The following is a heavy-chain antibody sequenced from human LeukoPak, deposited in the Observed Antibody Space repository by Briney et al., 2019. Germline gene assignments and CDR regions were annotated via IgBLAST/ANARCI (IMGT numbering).Heavy chain of an antibody. V-gene: IGHV3-20*01. CDR2: INWNGGSS. CDR3: ARVAGGRVAARPFDY. J-gene: IGHJ4*02. CDR1: GFTFSSYA. Sequence: RAGGSLRLSCAASGFTFSSYAMSWVRQAPGKGLEWVSGINWNGGSSGYADSVKGRFTISRDNAKNSLYLQMNSLRAEDTALYHCARVAGGRVAARPFDYWGQGTLVTVSS. D-gene: IGHD6-6*01.